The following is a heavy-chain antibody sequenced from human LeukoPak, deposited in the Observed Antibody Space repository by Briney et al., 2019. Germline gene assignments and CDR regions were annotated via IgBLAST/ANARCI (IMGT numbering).Heavy chain of an antibody. Sequence: GGSLRLSCAASGFTFSSYAMHWVRQAPGKGLEWVAVIAFDGSNKHYADSVKGRFTISRDNSKNTLYLQMNSLRDEDTAVYYCARDRGSSSWYSDYWGQGTLVTVSS. CDR2: IAFDGSNK. CDR1: GFTFSSYA. D-gene: IGHD6-13*01. CDR3: ARDRGSSSWYSDY. J-gene: IGHJ4*02. V-gene: IGHV3-30*04.